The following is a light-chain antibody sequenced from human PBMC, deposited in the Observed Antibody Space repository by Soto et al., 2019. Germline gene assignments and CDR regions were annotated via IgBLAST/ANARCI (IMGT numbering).Light chain of an antibody. CDR2: DVN. J-gene: IGLJ1*01. Sequence: QSALTQPASVSGSPGQSITISCTGTSSDVGGYNLVSWYQQYPDKAPKLMIFDVNTRPSGVSNRFSGSKSGNTASLAISGLQAEDEAVYYCSSYKSSSTRPYVFGAGTKLTVL. V-gene: IGLV2-14*01. CDR1: SSDVGGYNL. CDR3: SSYKSSSTRPYV.